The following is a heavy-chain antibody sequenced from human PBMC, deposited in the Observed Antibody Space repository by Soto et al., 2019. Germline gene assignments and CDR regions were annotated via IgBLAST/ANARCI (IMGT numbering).Heavy chain of an antibody. CDR2: IDPSDSQT. CDR3: ARLSPTSGNWALDY. V-gene: IGHV5-10-1*01. CDR1: GYSFAGYW. J-gene: IGHJ4*02. D-gene: IGHD7-27*01. Sequence: GESLKISCKGSGYSFAGYWITWVRQKPGKGLEWMGRIDPSDSQTYYSPSFRGHVTISVTKSTTTVFLQWSSLRASDTAVYYCARLSPTSGNWALDYWGQGTLVTVSS.